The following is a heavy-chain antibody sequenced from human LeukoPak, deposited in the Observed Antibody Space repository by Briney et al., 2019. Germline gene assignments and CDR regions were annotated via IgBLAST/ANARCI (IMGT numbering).Heavy chain of an antibody. CDR1: GYTFTGYY. V-gene: IGHV1-8*02. CDR3: ARDGVVNRADY. D-gene: IGHD3-3*01. Sequence: ASVKVSCKASGYTFTGYYMHWVRQAPGQGLEWMGWMNPNSGNTGYAQKFQGRVTMTRNTSISTAYMELSSLRSEDTAVYYCARDGVVNRADYWGQGTLVTVSS. J-gene: IGHJ4*02. CDR2: MNPNSGNT.